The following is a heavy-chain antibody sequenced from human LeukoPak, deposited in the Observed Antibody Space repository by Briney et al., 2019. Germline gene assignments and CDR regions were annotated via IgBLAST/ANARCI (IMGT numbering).Heavy chain of an antibody. V-gene: IGHV4-4*09. J-gene: IGHJ4*02. CDR2: IYTSGST. Sequence: SQTLSLTCTVSGGSISSYYWSWIRQPPGKGLEWIGYIYTSGSTNYNPSLKSRVTISVDTSKNQFSLKLNSVTAAHTAVHYCARLSYYDSSLDYWGQGTLVTVSS. D-gene: IGHD3-22*01. CDR3: ARLSYYDSSLDY. CDR1: GGSISSYY.